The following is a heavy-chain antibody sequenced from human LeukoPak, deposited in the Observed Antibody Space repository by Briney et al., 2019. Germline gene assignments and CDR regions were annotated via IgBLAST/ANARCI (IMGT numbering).Heavy chain of an antibody. D-gene: IGHD6-19*01. CDR3: AREEGRAVAGTWDWFDP. CDR2: MSAYNGNT. CDR1: GYTFTSYG. Sequence: ASVKVSCKASGYTFTSYGISWVRQAPGQGLEWMGWMSAYNGNTNYAQKLQGRVTMTTDTSTSTAYMELSSLRSDDTAVYYCAREEGRAVAGTWDWFDPWGQGTLVTVSS. J-gene: IGHJ5*02. V-gene: IGHV1-18*01.